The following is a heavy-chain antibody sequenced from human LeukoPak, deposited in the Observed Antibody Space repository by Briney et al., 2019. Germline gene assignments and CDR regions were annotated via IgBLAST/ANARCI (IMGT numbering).Heavy chain of an antibody. CDR1: GGSISSSNW. Sequence: PSETLSLTCAVSGGSISSSNWWSWVRQPPGKGLEWIGEIYHTGSSNYNPSLKSRVTISVDTSKNQFSLKLSSVTAADTAVYYCARDAGYCSGGSCPPRQYYYYGMDVWGQGTTVTVSS. J-gene: IGHJ6*02. V-gene: IGHV4-4*02. CDR2: IYHTGSS. D-gene: IGHD2-15*01. CDR3: ARDAGYCSGGSCPPRQYYYYGMDV.